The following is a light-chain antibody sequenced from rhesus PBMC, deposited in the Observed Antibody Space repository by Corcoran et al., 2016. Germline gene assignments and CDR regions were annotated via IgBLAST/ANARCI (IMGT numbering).Light chain of an antibody. Sequence: QAALTQPRSVSGSPGQSVTISCTGTSSDIGGYDYVSWYQHRPGTAPKLMISEVTKRPSGVSGRFSGSKSDNTASLTISGLQAEDEADYYCSSYAGTKIFYIFGPGTRLTVL. CDR2: EVT. V-gene: IGLV2-32*02. J-gene: IGLJ1*01. CDR1: SSDIGGYDY. CDR3: SSYAGTKIFYI.